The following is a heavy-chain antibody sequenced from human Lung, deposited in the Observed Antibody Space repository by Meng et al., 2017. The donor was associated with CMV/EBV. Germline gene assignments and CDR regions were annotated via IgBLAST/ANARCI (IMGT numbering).Heavy chain of an antibody. CDR2: INPNSGGR. V-gene: IGHV1-2*02. D-gene: IGHD1-26*01. Sequence: ASGYTFTGYYMHWVRQAPGQGLEWVGWINPNSGGRNCAQKFQGRVTMTRDTSINTAYKELSRLRSDDTAVYYCARIASSGSYYPFDYWGQGTLVTVSS. CDR3: ARIASSGSYYPFDY. J-gene: IGHJ4*02. CDR1: GYTFTGYY.